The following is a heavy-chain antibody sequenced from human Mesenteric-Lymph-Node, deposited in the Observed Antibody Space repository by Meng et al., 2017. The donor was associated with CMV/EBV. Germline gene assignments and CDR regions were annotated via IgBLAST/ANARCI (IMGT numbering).Heavy chain of an antibody. V-gene: IGHV3-21*01. D-gene: IGHD2-2*01. CDR1: GFSFSGYW. CDR3: ARTDIVVAPAAIEAFDI. Sequence: GGSLRLSCAASGFSFSGYWMSWVRQAPGKGLEWVSSISSSSSYIYYADSVKGRFTISRDNAKNSLYLQMNSLRAEDTAVYYCARTDIVVAPAAIEAFDIWGQGTMVTVSS. J-gene: IGHJ3*02. CDR2: ISSSSSYI.